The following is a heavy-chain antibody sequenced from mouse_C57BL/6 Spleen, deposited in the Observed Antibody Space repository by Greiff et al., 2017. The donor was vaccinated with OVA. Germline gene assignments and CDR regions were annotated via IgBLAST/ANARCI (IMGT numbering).Heavy chain of an antibody. CDR1: GFSFTSYG. CDR2: LWSGGST. J-gene: IGHJ4*01. Sequence: VMLVESGPGLVQPSQCLSITCTVSGFSFTSYGVHWVRQSPGKGLEWLGVLWSGGSTDYNAAFISRLSISKDKSKSQVFFKMNSLQSDDTAIYYCARNSYYNAMDYWGQGTSVTVSS. V-gene: IGHV2-2*01. CDR3: ARNSYYNAMDY. D-gene: IGHD2-12*01.